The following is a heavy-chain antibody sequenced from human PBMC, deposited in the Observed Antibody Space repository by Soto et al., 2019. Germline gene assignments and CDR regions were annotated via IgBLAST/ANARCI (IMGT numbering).Heavy chain of an antibody. CDR1: GFTVSSNY. Sequence: GSLRLSCAASGFTVSSNYMSWVRQAPGKGLEWVSVIYSGGSTYYADSVKGRFTISRDNSKNTLYLQMNSLRAEDTAVYYCARDLGPYYYYMDVWGKGTTVTVSS. V-gene: IGHV3-66*01. CDR3: ARDLGPYYYYMDV. CDR2: IYSGGST. J-gene: IGHJ6*03.